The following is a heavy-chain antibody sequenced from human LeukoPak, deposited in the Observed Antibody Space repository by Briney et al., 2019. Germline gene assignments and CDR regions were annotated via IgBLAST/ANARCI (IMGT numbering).Heavy chain of an antibody. Sequence: GGSLRLSCAVSGFTFSSYTMNWVRQAPGKGLEWVTSISSSTSSIYYADSVKGRFTISTDDAKNSLYVQMNSLRAEDTAVYYCARDRGAYCGGDCYLGFDYWGQGTLVTVSS. CDR1: GFTFSSYT. CDR3: ARDRGAYCGGDCYLGFDY. CDR2: ISSSTSSI. V-gene: IGHV3-21*01. D-gene: IGHD2-21*02. J-gene: IGHJ4*02.